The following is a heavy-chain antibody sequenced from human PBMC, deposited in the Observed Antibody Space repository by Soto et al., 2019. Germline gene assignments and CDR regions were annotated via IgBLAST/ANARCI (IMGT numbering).Heavy chain of an antibody. D-gene: IGHD3-22*01. V-gene: IGHV1-8*01. CDR2: MNPNSGNT. J-gene: IGHJ5*02. Sequence: ASVKVSCKASGYTFTSYDINRVRQATGQGLEWMGWMNPNSGNTGYAQKFQGRVTMTRNTSISTAYMELSSLRSEDTAVYYCARGSPYYDSSGYGLDPWGQGTLVTVSS. CDR1: GYTFTSYD. CDR3: ARGSPYYDSSGYGLDP.